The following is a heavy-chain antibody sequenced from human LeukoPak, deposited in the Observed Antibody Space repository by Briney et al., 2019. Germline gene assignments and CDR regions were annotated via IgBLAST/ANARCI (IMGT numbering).Heavy chain of an antibody. CDR3: ARSIAAAGRHDY. CDR1: GYTFTGYY. CDR2: INPNSGGT. V-gene: IGHV1-2*06. J-gene: IGHJ4*02. D-gene: IGHD6-13*01. Sequence: EASVKVSCKASGYTFTGYYMHWVRQAPEQGLEWMGRINPNSGGTNYAQKFQGRVTMTRDTSISTAYMELSRLRSDDTAVYYCARSIAAAGRHDYWGQGTLVTVSS.